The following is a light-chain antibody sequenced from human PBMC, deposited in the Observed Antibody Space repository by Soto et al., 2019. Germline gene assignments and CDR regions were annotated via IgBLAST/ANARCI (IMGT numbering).Light chain of an antibody. CDR1: SSDVGDYNY. V-gene: IGLV2-14*01. CDR2: EVS. Sequence: QSALTQPASVSGSPGQSITISCTGTSSDVGDYNYVSWYQQHPGKGPKLMIYEVSNRPSGVSFRFSGSKSGNTASLTISGLQADDEADYYCSSYTSSSIWVFGGGTKVTVL. J-gene: IGLJ3*02. CDR3: SSYTSSSIWV.